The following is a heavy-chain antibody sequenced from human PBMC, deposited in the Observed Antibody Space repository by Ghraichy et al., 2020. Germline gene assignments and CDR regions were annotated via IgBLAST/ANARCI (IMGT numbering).Heavy chain of an antibody. CDR2: IYHSGST. Sequence: TLSLTCAVSGGSISSGGYSWSWIRQPPGKGLEWIGYIYHSGSTYYNPSLKSRVTISVDRSKNQFSLKLSSVTAADTAVYYCARSQQLAPYYYYYMDVWGKGTTVTVSS. CDR3: ARSQQLAPYYYYYMDV. V-gene: IGHV4-30-2*01. J-gene: IGHJ6*03. CDR1: GGSISSGGYS. D-gene: IGHD6-13*01.